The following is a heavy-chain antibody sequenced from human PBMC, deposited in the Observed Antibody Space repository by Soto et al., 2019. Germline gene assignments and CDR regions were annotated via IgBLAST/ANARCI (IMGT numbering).Heavy chain of an antibody. CDR3: VRKVRLEKIIGVRAFDI. D-gene: IGHD3-10*01. CDR2: IYYSGST. CDR1: GGSISSSSYY. J-gene: IGHJ3*02. V-gene: IGHV4-39*01. Sequence: QLQLQESGPGLVKPSETLSLTCTVSGGSISSSSYYWGWIRQPPGKGLEWIGSIYYSGSTHYNPSLKSRVTISVDTSKNQFSLKLSSVTAADTAVYYCVRKVRLEKIIGVRAFDIWGQGTMVTVSS.